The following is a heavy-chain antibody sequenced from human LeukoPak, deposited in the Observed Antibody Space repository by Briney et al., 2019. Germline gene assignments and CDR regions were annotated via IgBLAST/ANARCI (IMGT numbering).Heavy chain of an antibody. D-gene: IGHD2-8*01. Sequence: ASVKVSCEASGYTFTSYGISWVRQAPGQGLAWMGWISAYNGKTDYAQELQGRVTMTTDTSTSTAYMELRSLRSDDTAVYYCARGGVRFSMGDVFDIWGQGTMVTVSS. CDR2: ISAYNGKT. V-gene: IGHV1-18*01. J-gene: IGHJ3*02. CDR3: ARGGVRFSMGDVFDI. CDR1: GYTFTSYG.